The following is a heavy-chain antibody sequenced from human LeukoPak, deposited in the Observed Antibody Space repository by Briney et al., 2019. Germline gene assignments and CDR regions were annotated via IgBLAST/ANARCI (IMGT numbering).Heavy chain of an antibody. J-gene: IGHJ6*03. V-gene: IGHV1-46*01. CDR3: AREGSLAATDYYYYYMDV. CDR2: INPSGGST. D-gene: IGHD2-15*01. Sequence: ASVKVSCKASGYTFTSYYMHWVRQAAGQGLEWMGIINPSGGSTSYAQKFQGRVTMTRDTSTSTVYMELSSLRSEDTAVYYCAREGSLAATDYYYYYMDVWGKGTTVTISS. CDR1: GYTFTSYY.